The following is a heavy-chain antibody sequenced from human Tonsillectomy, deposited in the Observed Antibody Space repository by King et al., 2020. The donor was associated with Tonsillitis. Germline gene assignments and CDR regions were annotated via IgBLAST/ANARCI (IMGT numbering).Heavy chain of an antibody. V-gene: IGHV7-4-1*02. J-gene: IGHJ3*02. D-gene: IGHD3-9*01. CDR3: VRVHYDILTGVDAFDI. CDR1: GYTFTRFG. CDR2: INTNTGDP. Sequence: QLVQSGSELKKPGASVKVSCKASGYTFTRFGINWLRQAPGQGLEWRGWINTNTGDPTYAQGFTGQFVFSLDTSVSTAYLQISSLKAEDTAVYYCVRVHYDILTGVDAFDIWGQGTMVTVSS.